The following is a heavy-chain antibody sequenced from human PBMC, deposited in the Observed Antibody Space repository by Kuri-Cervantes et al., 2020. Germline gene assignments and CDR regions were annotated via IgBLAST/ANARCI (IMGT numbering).Heavy chain of an antibody. D-gene: IGHD2-2*01. CDR3: ARGSSKYCSSTSCYVWFDP. Sequence: ASVKVSCKASGYTFTGYYMHWVRQAPGQGLEWMGWINPNSGGTNYAQKFQGRVTMTRDTSISTAYMELSRLRSDDTAVYYCARGSSKYCSSTSCYVWFDPWGQGTLVTVSS. CDR2: INPNSGGT. V-gene: IGHV1-2*02. J-gene: IGHJ5*02. CDR1: GYTFTGYY.